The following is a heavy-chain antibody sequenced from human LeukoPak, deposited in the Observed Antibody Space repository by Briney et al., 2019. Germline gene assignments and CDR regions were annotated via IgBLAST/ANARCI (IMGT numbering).Heavy chain of an antibody. V-gene: IGHV4-30-4*01. CDR1: GGSISSGDYY. Sequence: PSETLSLTCTVSGGSISSGDYYWSWIRQPPGKGLEWIGYIYHSGSTYFNPSLKSRVAISVDTSKNQFSLKLSSVTAADTAVYYCVRFYGSSGYYFDYWGQGTLVTVSS. CDR3: VRFYGSSGYYFDY. D-gene: IGHD3-22*01. J-gene: IGHJ4*02. CDR2: IYHSGST.